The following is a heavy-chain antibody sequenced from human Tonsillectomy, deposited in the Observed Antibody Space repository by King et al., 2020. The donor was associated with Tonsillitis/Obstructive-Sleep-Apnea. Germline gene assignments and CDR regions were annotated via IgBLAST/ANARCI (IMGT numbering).Heavy chain of an antibody. CDR1: GGSISSSNNY. CDR2: IYYSGST. CDR3: ARHSYYYESNGYYNWFDL. V-gene: IGHV4-39*01. J-gene: IGHJ5*02. D-gene: IGHD3-22*01. Sequence: QLQESGPGLVKPSETLSLTCTVSGGSISSSNNYWGWIRQPPGKGLEWIGSIYYSGSTYYNPSLKSRVTISVDTSKKQFSLKLSSVTAADTAVYYCARHSYYYESNGYYNWFDLGRRGPVLPVSS.